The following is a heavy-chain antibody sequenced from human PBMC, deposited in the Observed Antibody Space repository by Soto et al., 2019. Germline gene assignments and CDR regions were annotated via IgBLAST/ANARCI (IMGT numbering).Heavy chain of an antibody. D-gene: IGHD3-9*01. Sequence: QVQLVQSGAEVKKPGASVKVSCNTSGYSFTSYGISWVRQAPGQGLEWMGGISAYNVNPKHAQKFQGRVTMTTDTSTSTAYMELRRLRSDDTAVWYCARGPVTGSGWSDPWGQGTLVNVSS. V-gene: IGHV1-18*01. CDR3: ARGPVTGSGWSDP. CDR1: GYSFTSYG. CDR2: ISAYNVNP. J-gene: IGHJ5*02.